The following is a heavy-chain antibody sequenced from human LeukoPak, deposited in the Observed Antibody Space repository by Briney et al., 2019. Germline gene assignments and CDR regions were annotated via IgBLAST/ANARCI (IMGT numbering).Heavy chain of an antibody. CDR1: GYTFTGYS. J-gene: IGHJ4*02. CDR2: INPNSGGT. Sequence: ASVKVSCKASGYTFTGYSVHWVRQAPGQGLEWMGWINPNSGGTNYAQKFQGRVTMTRDTSISTAYMELSRLRSDDTAIYYCATSLYDILTGYFHWGQGTLVTVSS. CDR3: ATSLYDILTGYFH. D-gene: IGHD3-9*01. V-gene: IGHV1-2*02.